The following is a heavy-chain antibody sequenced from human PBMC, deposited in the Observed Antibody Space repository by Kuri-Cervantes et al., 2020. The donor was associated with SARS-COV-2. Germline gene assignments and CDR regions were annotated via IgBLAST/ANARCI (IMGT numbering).Heavy chain of an antibody. CDR3: ARALLGIQSSGSYYMDV. D-gene: IGHD3-10*01. CDR2: ISAYNGNT. V-gene: IGHV1-18*01. Sequence: ASVKVSCKASVYTFTSYGISWVRQAPGQGLEWMGWISAYNGNTNYAQKLQGRVTMTTDTPTSTAYMELRSLRSDVTAVYYCARALLGIQSSGSYYMDVWGKGTTVTVSS. J-gene: IGHJ6*03. CDR1: VYTFTSYG.